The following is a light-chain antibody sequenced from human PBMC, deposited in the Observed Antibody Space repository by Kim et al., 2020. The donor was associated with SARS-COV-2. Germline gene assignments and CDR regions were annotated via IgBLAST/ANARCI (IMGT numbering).Light chain of an antibody. CDR3: QQYGTSPMYT. J-gene: IGKJ2*01. Sequence: EIVLTQSPGTLSLSPGERATLSCRASQSVSNNYLAWYLQKPGQAPRLLIYDASSMATGIPDKFSGSGSGTDFTLTISRLEPEDSAVYYCQQYGTSPMYTFGQGTKLEI. V-gene: IGKV3-20*01. CDR1: QSVSNNY. CDR2: DAS.